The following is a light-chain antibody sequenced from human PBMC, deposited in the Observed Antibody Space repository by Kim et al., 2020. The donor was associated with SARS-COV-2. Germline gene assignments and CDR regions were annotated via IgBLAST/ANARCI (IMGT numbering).Light chain of an antibody. J-gene: IGKJ2*01. CDR2: STS. V-gene: IGKV1-NL1*01. CDR3: QQYEYMSRT. Sequence: DIQMTQSPSSLSASMGDRVTITCRASQGIRNSLAWYQQKPGKAPILLVYSTSRLETGVPPRFSGSASGTDYTLTISRLQPEDFGTYYCQQYEYMSRTFGQGTKLEI. CDR1: QGIRNS.